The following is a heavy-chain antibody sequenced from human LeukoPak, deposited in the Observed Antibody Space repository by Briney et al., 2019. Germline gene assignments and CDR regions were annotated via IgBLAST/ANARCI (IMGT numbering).Heavy chain of an antibody. V-gene: IGHV4-39*01. CDR2: IYYSGST. CDR1: GGSISSSSYY. J-gene: IGHJ5*02. D-gene: IGHD3-3*01. CDR3: ARHKGYYDFWSGYFDGDWFDP. Sequence: SETLSLTCTVSGGSISSSSYYWGWIRQPPGKGLEWIGSIYYSGSTYYNPSLKSRVTISVDTSKNQFCLKLSSVTAADTAVYYCARHKGYYDFWSGYFDGDWFDPWGQGTLVTVSS.